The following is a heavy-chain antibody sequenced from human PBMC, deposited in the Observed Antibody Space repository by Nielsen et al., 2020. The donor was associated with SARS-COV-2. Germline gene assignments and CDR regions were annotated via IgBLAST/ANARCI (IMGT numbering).Heavy chain of an antibody. CDR3: ARAPLVGYSYGFYYYYMDV. Sequence: SSVNVSCTASGGTFSSYAISWVRQAPGQGLEWMGGIIPIFGTANYAQKFQGRVTITADESTSTAYMELSSLRSEDTAVYYCARAPLVGYSYGFYYYYMDVWGKGATVTVSS. D-gene: IGHD5-18*01. CDR2: IIPIFGTA. J-gene: IGHJ6*03. V-gene: IGHV1-69*13. CDR1: GGTFSSYA.